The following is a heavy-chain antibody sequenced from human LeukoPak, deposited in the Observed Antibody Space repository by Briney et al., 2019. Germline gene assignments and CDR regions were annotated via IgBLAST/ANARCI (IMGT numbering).Heavy chain of an antibody. V-gene: IGHV4-59*01. CDR3: ARTDWTTKFDY. CDR1: GGSISSYY. J-gene: IGHJ4*02. Sequence: SETLSLTCTVSGGSISSYYWSWIRQPPGKGLEWIGYIYYSGSTNYNPSLKSRVTISVDTSKNQFSLKLSSVTAADTAVYYCARTDWTTKFDYWGQGTLVTVSS. CDR2: IYYSGST. D-gene: IGHD3/OR15-3a*01.